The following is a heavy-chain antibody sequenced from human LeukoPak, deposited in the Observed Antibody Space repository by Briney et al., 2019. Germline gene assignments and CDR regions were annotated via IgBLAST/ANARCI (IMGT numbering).Heavy chain of an antibody. CDR3: AKDQSSGWYWDY. CDR2: IRGSGTST. V-gene: IGHV3-23*01. D-gene: IGHD6-19*01. Sequence: GGSLRLSCAASGFTFSSYSMNWVRQAPGKGLEWVSTIRGSGTSTYYADSVKGRFTISRDNSKNTLYLQMNSLRAEDTAAYYCAKDQSSGWYWDYWGQGTLVTVSS. J-gene: IGHJ4*02. CDR1: GFTFSSYS.